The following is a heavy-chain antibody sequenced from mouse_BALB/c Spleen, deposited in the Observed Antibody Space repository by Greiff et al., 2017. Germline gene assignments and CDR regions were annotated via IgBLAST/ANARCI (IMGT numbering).Heavy chain of an antibody. CDR3: ARSPYGYDTAY. D-gene: IGHD2-2*01. V-gene: IGHV14-1*02. J-gene: IGHJ3*01. Sequence: EAQLQQSGAELVRPGALVKLSCKASGFNIKDYYMHWVKQRPEQGLEWIGWIDPENGNTIYDPKFQGKASITADTSSNTAYLQLSSLTSEDTAVYYCARSPYGYDTAYWGQGTLVTVSA. CDR1: GFNIKDYY. CDR2: IDPENGNT.